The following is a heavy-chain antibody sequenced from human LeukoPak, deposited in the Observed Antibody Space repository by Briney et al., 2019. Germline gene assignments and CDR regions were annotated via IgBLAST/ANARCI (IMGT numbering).Heavy chain of an antibody. D-gene: IGHD5-12*01. Sequence: GGSVRLSCAASGFTFSSYAMSWVRQAPGKGLEWVSAISGSGGSTYYADSVKGRFTISRDNSKNTLYLQMNSLRAEDTAVYYCAKAGEYSGYDWEYYFDYWGQGTLVTVSS. CDR3: AKAGEYSGYDWEYYFDY. V-gene: IGHV3-23*01. J-gene: IGHJ4*02. CDR2: ISGSGGST. CDR1: GFTFSSYA.